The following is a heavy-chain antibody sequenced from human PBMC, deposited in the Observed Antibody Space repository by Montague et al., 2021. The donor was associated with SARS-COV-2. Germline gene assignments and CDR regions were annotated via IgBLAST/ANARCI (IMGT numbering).Heavy chain of an antibody. Sequence: ETLSLTCAASGFIFTNYGMNWVRRAPGKGLESVAGISGFGGGTYYSDSVKGRFTISRATSNSTLFLQMDGLRAEDTAIYYCAKSFSGTRNWFDIWGQGTLVTVSS. J-gene: IGHJ5*02. CDR3: AKSFSGTRNWFDI. V-gene: IGHV3-23*01. CDR1: GFIFTNYG. D-gene: IGHD1-14*01. CDR2: ISGFGGGT.